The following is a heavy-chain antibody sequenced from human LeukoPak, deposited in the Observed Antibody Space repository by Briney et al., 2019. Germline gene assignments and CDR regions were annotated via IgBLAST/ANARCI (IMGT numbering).Heavy chain of an antibody. CDR1: GYTFTSYD. Sequence: GESLKISCKASGYTFTSYDINWVRQATGQGLEWMGWMNPNSGNTGYAQKFQGRVTITRNTSISTAYMELSSLRSEDTAVYYCARVAGRRGSGSYFYYYYYYMDVWGKGTTVTVSS. V-gene: IGHV1-8*03. CDR2: MNPNSGNT. D-gene: IGHD3-10*01. J-gene: IGHJ6*03. CDR3: ARVAGRRGSGSYFYYYYYYMDV.